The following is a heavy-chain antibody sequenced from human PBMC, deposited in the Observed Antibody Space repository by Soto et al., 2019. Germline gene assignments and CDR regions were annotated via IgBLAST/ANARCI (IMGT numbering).Heavy chain of an antibody. CDR2: INPNSGGT. CDR3: AREVQLRYFDWSRDLDV. D-gene: IGHD3-9*01. Sequence: ASVKVSCKASGYTFTGYYMHWVRQAPGQGLEWMGWINPNSGGTNYAQKFQGWVTMTRDTSISTAYMELSSLRSDDTAVYYCAREVQLRYFDWSRDLDVWGKGTTVTVSS. V-gene: IGHV1-2*04. CDR1: GYTFTGYY. J-gene: IGHJ6*04.